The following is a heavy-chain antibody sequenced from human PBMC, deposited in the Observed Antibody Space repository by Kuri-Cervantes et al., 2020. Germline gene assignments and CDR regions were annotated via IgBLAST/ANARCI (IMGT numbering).Heavy chain of an antibody. CDR1: GGSISSSSYY. J-gene: IGHJ4*02. V-gene: IGHV4-31*02. D-gene: IGHD3-9*01. Sequence: SCTVSGGSISSSSYYWGWIRQPPGKGLEWIGYIYYSGSTYYNPSLKSRVTISVDTSKNQFSLKLSSVTAADTAVYYCAREAADIFTGYPNYFDYWGQGTLVTVSS. CDR2: IYYSGST. CDR3: AREAADIFTGYPNYFDY.